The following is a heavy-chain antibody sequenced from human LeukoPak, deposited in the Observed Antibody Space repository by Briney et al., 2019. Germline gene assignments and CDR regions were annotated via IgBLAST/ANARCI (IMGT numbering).Heavy chain of an antibody. CDR3: ARADTAMANGVPDY. CDR2: ISSSSSYI. Sequence: GGSLRLSCAASGFTFSSYSMNWVRQAPGKGLEWVSSISSSSSYIYYADSVKGRFTISRDNAKNSLYLQMNSLRDEDTAVYYCARADTAMANGVPDYWGQGTLVTVSS. V-gene: IGHV3-21*01. J-gene: IGHJ4*02. CDR1: GFTFSSYS. D-gene: IGHD5-18*01.